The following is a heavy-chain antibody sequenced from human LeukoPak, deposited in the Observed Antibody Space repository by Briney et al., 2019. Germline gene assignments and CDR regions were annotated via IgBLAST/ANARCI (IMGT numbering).Heavy chain of an antibody. J-gene: IGHJ1*01. CDR3: ARGCGDSRCYIVQH. CDR1: GYTFTSYP. D-gene: IGHD2-2*02. CDR2: IDASGEST. Sequence: ASVKVSCKASGYTFTSYPIHWVRQAPVQRPEWMGIIDASGESTTYAQKFQGRVTLNRDTSTSTVYMELSSLRSEDTAVYYCARGCGDSRCYIVQHWGQGTLVTVSS. V-gene: IGHV1-46*03.